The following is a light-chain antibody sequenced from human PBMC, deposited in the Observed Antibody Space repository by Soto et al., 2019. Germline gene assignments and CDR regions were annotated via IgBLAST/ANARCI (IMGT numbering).Light chain of an antibody. J-gene: IGKJ4*01. Sequence: DIQMTQSPSSLSASVGDRVTITCQASQDISNYLNWYQQKPGKAPKLLIYDASNLETGVPSRFSGSGSGTDFTFTISSLQPEDIATYDCQHYDNLPLTFGVGTNVEIK. CDR1: QDISNY. CDR2: DAS. V-gene: IGKV1-33*01. CDR3: QHYDNLPLT.